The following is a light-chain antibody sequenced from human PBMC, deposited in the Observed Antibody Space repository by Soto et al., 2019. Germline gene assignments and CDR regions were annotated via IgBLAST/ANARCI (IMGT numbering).Light chain of an antibody. CDR3: SSYTSSSTVV. J-gene: IGLJ2*01. CDR1: SSDVGGYNY. V-gene: IGLV2-14*01. CDR2: DVS. Sequence: QSALTQPASVSGSPGQSITISCTGTSSDVGGYNYVSWYQQYPGEAPRLMIYDVSNRPSEISNRFSGSKSGNTASLTISGLQAEDEADYYCSSYTSSSTVVFGGGTQLTVL.